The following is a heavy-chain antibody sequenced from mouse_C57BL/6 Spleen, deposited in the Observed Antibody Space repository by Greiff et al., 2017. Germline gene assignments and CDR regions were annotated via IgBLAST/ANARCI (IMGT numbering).Heavy chain of an antibody. V-gene: IGHV1-77*01. CDR3: ARAYYGNYVYYAMDY. Sequence: VKLMESGAELVKPGASVKISCKASGYTFTDSYINWVKQRPGQGLEWIGKIGPGSGSTSYNEKFKGKATLTADNSSSTAYMQLSSLTSEDAAVYFCARAYYGNYVYYAMDYWGQGTSVTVSS. D-gene: IGHD2-10*01. CDR1: GYTFTDSY. CDR2: IGPGSGST. J-gene: IGHJ4*01.